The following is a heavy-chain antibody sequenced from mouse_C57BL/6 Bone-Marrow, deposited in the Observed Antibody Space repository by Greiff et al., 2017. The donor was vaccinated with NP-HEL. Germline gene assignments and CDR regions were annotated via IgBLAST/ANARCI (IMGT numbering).Heavy chain of an antibody. CDR2: IYPGSGNT. V-gene: IGHV1-76*01. J-gene: IGHJ2*01. Sequence: VKLMESGAELVRPGASVKLSCKASGYTFTDYYINWVKQRPGQGLEWIARIYPGSGNTYYNEKFKGKATLTAEKSSSTAYMQLSSLTSEDSAVYFCARYGNYDYFDYWGQGTTLTVSS. D-gene: IGHD2-10*02. CDR1: GYTFTDYY. CDR3: ARYGNYDYFDY.